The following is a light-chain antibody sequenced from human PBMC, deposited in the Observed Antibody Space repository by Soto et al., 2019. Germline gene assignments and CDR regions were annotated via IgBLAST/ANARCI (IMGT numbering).Light chain of an antibody. V-gene: IGKV3-20*01. CDR3: QQYGSSPVT. J-gene: IGKJ3*01. CDR2: GAS. Sequence: EIVLTQSPGTLSLSPVERATLSCRASQSVSSSYLAWYQQKPGQAPRLLIYGASSRATGIPDRFSGSGSGTDFTLTISRLEPEEFAVYYCQQYGSSPVTFGPGTKVDIK. CDR1: QSVSSSY.